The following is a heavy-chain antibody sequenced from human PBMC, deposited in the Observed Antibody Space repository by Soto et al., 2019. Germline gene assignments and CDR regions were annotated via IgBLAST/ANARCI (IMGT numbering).Heavy chain of an antibody. J-gene: IGHJ3*02. D-gene: IGHD5-12*01. V-gene: IGHV4-31*03. CDR3: ARARLRAVYAFDI. Sequence: SLALAGLVSGFSVSTCSYYWAWLRQRPGKGLEWIGYIYYSGSTYYSPSLKSRLSITLDTSKNQFSLRLSSVTDEDTAMYYCARARLRAVYAFDIWGQGTMVTVSS. CDR1: GFSVSTCSYY. CDR2: IYYSGST.